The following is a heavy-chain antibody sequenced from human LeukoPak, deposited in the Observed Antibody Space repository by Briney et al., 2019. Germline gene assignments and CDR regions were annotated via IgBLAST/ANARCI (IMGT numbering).Heavy chain of an antibody. CDR2: TYYRSKWYN. J-gene: IGHJ6*02. CDR1: GDSVSSNSAA. D-gene: IGHD6-19*01. V-gene: IGHV6-1*01. Sequence: SQTLSLTCAISGDSVSSNSAAWNWIRQSPSRGLEWLGRTYYRSKWYNDYAVSVKSRITINPDTSKNQFSPQLNSVTPEDTAVYYCARVGTVAGPYYYYYYGMDVWGQGTTVTVSS. CDR3: ARVGTVAGPYYYYYYGMDV.